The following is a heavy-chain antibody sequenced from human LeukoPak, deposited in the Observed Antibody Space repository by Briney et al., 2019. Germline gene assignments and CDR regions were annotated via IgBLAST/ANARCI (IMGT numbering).Heavy chain of an antibody. J-gene: IGHJ6*02. CDR3: ARRFDYYYGMDV. V-gene: IGHV4-34*01. CDR1: GGSFSGYY. D-gene: IGHD3-10*01. Sequence: TSETLSLTCAVYGGSFSGYYWSWIRQPPGKGLEWIGEINHGGSTNYNPSLKSRVTISVDTSKNQFSLKLSSVTAADTAVYYCARRFDYYYGMDVWGQGTTVTVSS. CDR2: INHGGST.